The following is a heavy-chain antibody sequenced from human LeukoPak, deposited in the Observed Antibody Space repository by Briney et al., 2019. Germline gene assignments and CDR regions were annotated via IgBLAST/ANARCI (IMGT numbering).Heavy chain of an antibody. J-gene: IGHJ6*03. CDR2: ISWDGGST. CDR3: ARGIAAAGPYYYYYMDV. CDR1: GFTFDDYA. V-gene: IGHV3-43D*03. D-gene: IGHD6-13*01. Sequence: GGYLRLSCAASGFTFDDYAMHWVRQAPGKGLEWVSLISWDGGSTYYADSVKGRFTISRDNSKNSLYLQMNSLRAEDTALYYCARGIAAAGPYYYYYMDVWGKGTTVTVSS.